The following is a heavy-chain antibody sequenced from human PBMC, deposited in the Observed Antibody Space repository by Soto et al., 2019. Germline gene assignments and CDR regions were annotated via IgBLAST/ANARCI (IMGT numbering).Heavy chain of an antibody. CDR1: GFPLRTII. Sequence: EVQLVESGEGLVRAGGSRRLSCQASGFPLRTIIRNWVRQAPGKGREWVSSFSTGGAYMFYADSVKGRFTISRDNAQNSLFLQIDSPRAEDTAVYYCARDIASPGGDYFDSWGQGTLVTVSS. CDR3: ARDIASPGGDYFDS. CDR2: FSTGGAYM. D-gene: IGHD2-21*01. J-gene: IGHJ4*02. V-gene: IGHV3-21*06.